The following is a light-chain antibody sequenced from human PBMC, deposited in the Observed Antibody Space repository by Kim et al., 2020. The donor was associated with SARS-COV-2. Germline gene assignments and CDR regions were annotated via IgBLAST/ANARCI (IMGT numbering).Light chain of an antibody. V-gene: IGKV3-20*01. Sequence: PGQRATLSCRASHTVTSDYLAWYHQKPGQAPRLLIYGASSRATGIPDRFSGSGSGTDFTLTISGLEPVDSAVYYCQQYGTSPLTFGGGTKVDIK. CDR2: GAS. CDR3: QQYGTSPLT. CDR1: HTVTSDY. J-gene: IGKJ4*01.